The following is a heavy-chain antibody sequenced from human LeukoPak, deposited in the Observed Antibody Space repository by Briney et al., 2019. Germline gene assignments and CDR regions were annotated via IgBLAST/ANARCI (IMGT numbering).Heavy chain of an antibody. CDR2: IYSGGST. V-gene: IGHV3-66*01. D-gene: IGHD1-26*01. J-gene: IGHJ4*02. Sequence: GGSLRLSCAASGFTVSSNYMSWVRQAPGRGLEWVSVIYSGGSTYYADSVKGRFTISRDNSKNTLYLQTNSLRAEDTAVYYCARLGIVGAAVDYWGQGTLVTVSS. CDR3: ARLGIVGAAVDY. CDR1: GFTVSSNY.